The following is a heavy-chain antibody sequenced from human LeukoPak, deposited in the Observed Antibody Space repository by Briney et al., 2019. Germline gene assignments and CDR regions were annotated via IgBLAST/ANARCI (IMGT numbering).Heavy chain of an antibody. D-gene: IGHD3-10*01. CDR2: INPNSGGT. Sequence: ASVKVSCKASGYTFTGYYMHWVRQAPGQGLEWMGWINPNSGGTNYAQKFQGRVTMTRDTSISAVYMELSRLRSDDTAVYYCARASWGLWFGSFDYWGQGTLVTVSS. V-gene: IGHV1-2*02. CDR1: GYTFTGYY. J-gene: IGHJ4*02. CDR3: ARASWGLWFGSFDY.